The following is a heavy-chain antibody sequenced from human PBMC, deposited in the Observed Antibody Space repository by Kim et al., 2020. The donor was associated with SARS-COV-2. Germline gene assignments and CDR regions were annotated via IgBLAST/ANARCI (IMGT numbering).Heavy chain of an antibody. CDR2: LSNTGNT. CDR3: ARIFRAWYAVDV. CDR1: GASISSHY. J-gene: IGHJ6*02. D-gene: IGHD3-9*01. V-gene: IGHV4-59*11. Sequence: SETLSLTCSVSGASISSHYWTWIRQPPGKGLEWIGLLSNTGNTNYNPSLKSRVTISIDTSKKEVSLKLSSVTAADTAVYFCARIFRAWYAVDVWGQGTPVTVSS.